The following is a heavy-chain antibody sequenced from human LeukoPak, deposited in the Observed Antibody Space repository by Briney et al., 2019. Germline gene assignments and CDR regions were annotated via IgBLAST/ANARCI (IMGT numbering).Heavy chain of an antibody. J-gene: IGHJ5*02. CDR3: ARASAYSRSSGVNL. D-gene: IGHD6-6*01. V-gene: IGHV4-34*01. Sequence: SEPLSLTCDVYGCSFSGYYCSWIRHPPGKGLEWIGEINHSGSTNYNPSLKSRVTISVDTSKNQFSLKLSSVTAADTAIYYCARASAYSRSSGVNLWGQGTLVTVSS. CDR1: GCSFSGYY. CDR2: INHSGST.